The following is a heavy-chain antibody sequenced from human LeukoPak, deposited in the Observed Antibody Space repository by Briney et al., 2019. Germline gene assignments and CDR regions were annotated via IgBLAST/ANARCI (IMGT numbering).Heavy chain of an antibody. Sequence: SETLSLTCTVSGVSISSGSYYWSWIRQPAGKGLEWIGRIYTSGSTNYNPSLKSRVTISVDTSKNQFSLKLSSVTAADTAVYYCARFSSLLAFDIWGQGTMVTVSS. D-gene: IGHD6-6*01. CDR1: GVSISSGSYY. J-gene: IGHJ3*02. V-gene: IGHV4-61*02. CDR2: IYTSGST. CDR3: ARFSSLLAFDI.